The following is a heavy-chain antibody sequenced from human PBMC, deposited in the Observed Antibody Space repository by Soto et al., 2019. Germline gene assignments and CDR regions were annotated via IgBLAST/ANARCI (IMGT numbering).Heavy chain of an antibody. CDR3: ASVRAGFWSGYSWVDV. CDR2: IIPIFGTA. CDR1: GGTFSSYA. D-gene: IGHD3-3*01. V-gene: IGHV1-69*01. J-gene: IGHJ6*02. Sequence: QVQLVQSGAEVKKPGSSVKVSCKASGGTFSSYAISWVRQAPGQGLEWLGGIIPIFGTANYAQKFQGRVTSAADESTSTAYMGFSSLRYESTAVYFCASVRAGFWSGYSWVDVWGQGTTVTVSS.